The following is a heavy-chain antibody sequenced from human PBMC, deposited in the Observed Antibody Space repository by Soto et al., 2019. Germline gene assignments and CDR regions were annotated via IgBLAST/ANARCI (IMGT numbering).Heavy chain of an antibody. D-gene: IGHD6-13*01. CDR1: GFTFSSYA. V-gene: IGHV3-23*01. CDR2: ISGSGGST. CDR3: AKENGYSSSWFEFDY. J-gene: IGHJ4*02. Sequence: EVQLLESGGGLVQPGGSLRLSCAASGFTFSSYAMSWVRQAPGKWMEWVSAISGSGGSTYYADSVKGRFTISRDNSKNTLYLQMNSLRAEDTAVYYCAKENGYSSSWFEFDYWCQGTLVTVSS.